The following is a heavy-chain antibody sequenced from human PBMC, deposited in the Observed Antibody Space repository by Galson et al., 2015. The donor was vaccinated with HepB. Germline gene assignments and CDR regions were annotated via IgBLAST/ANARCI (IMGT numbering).Heavy chain of an antibody. V-gene: IGHV3-21*01. J-gene: IGHJ4*02. CDR3: GNDPQHYRAVDY. CDR1: GFTLSNFS. Sequence: SLRLSCAASGFTLSNFSMNWVRQAPGQGLEWVSSISSSGASIHYADSVRGRFTISRDNAMHSMYLQMNSLRAEDTAVYFCGNDPQHYRAVDYWGQGTLVTVSS. D-gene: IGHD4-11*01. CDR2: ISSSGASI.